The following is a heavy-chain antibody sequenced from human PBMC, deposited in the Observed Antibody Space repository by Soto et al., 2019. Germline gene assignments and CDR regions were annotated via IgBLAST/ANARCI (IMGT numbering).Heavy chain of an antibody. V-gene: IGHV4-30-2*01. CDR3: AKECGGTCLDAFDV. J-gene: IGHJ3*01. CDR1: GGSITSGGFS. Sequence: QVQLKESGSGLVKPAQTLSLTCAVSGGSITSGGFSWSWIRQPPGKGLEWIGYVHHTGNTDYHPSRGSRVTISLDRSRTLFSLNLTSVTAADTATYYCAKECGGTCLDAFDVWGPGTTVIVSS. D-gene: IGHD2-15*01. CDR2: VHHTGNT.